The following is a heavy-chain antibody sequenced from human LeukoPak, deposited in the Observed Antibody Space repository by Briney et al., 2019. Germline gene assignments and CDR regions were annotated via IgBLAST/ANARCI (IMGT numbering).Heavy chain of an antibody. D-gene: IGHD4/OR15-4a*01. J-gene: IGHJ3*02. CDR1: GFTFDDYG. Sequence: PGGSLRLSCAASGFTFDDYGMSWVRQAPGKGLEWFSGINWNGASTGYADSVKGRFTISRDNAKNSLYLQTNSLRAEDTALYYCARNYGGTGGDAFDIWGQGTMVTVSS. CDR2: INWNGAST. V-gene: IGHV3-20*04. CDR3: ARNYGGTGGDAFDI.